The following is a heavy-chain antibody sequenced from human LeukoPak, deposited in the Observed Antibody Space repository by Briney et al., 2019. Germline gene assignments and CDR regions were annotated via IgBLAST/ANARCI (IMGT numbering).Heavy chain of an antibody. V-gene: IGHV2-5*02. CDR1: GFSLFSSGVG. CDR3: AHRRAAAGLDY. D-gene: IGHD6-13*01. Sequence: SGPTLVNPTQTLTLTCTLSGFSLFSSGVGVGWIRQPPGKALEWLALISWDDDKRYSPSLKSRLTITKDTSKNQVVLTMTNMDPVDTATYYCAHRRAAAGLDYWGQGTLVTVSS. CDR2: ISWDDDK. J-gene: IGHJ4*02.